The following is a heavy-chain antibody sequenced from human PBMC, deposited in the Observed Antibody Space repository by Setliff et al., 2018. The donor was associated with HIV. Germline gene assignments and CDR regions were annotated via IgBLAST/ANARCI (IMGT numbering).Heavy chain of an antibody. CDR2: ISWDGGGT. CDR1: GFTFDDYA. D-gene: IGHD6-19*01. Sequence: PGESLKISCAASGFTFDDYAMHWVRQAPGKGLEWVSLISWDGGGTYYADSVKGRFTISRDNSKNSLYLQMNSLRAEDTAFYYCAKGYRRSSGWPEYYYYALDVWGQGTTVTVSS. J-gene: IGHJ6*02. CDR3: AKGYRRSSGWPEYYYYALDV. V-gene: IGHV3-43D*04.